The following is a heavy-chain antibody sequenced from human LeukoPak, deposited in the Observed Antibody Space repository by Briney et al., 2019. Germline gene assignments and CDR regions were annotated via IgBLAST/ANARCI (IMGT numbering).Heavy chain of an antibody. CDR3: AKSNGYGLVDI. D-gene: IGHD3-10*01. CDR1: GYSISNGYY. V-gene: IGHV4-38-2*02. Sequence: SETLSLTCTASGYSISNGYYWGWMRQPPGKGLEWIATVYYTATTHSNPSLKSRVTISVDSSKNEVSLKVTSVTAADTAVYYCAKSNGYGLVDIWGQGTMVTVSS. CDR2: VYYTATT. J-gene: IGHJ3*02.